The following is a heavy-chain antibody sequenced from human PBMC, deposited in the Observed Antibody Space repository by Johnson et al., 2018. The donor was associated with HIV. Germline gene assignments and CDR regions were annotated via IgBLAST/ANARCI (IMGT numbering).Heavy chain of an antibody. CDR1: GFTFSSYG. V-gene: IGHV3-30*02. CDR2: IRYDGSNK. D-gene: IGHD3-16*01. Sequence: QVQLVESGGGLVQPGGSLRLSCAASGFTFSSYGMHWVRQAPGKGLEWVAFIRYDGSNKYYADYVKGRFTISRDNAKNSLYLQMNSLRAEDTAVYYCARVTPQRGDNDVFDIWGQGTMVTVSS. J-gene: IGHJ3*02. CDR3: ARVTPQRGDNDVFDI.